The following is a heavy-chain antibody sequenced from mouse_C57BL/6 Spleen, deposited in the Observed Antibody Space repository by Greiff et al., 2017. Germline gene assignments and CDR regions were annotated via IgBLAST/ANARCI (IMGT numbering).Heavy chain of an antibody. CDR3: ARIPHYYGSSSYAMDY. Sequence: VQLQQSGPELVKPGASVKISCKASGYAFSSSWMNWVKQRPGKGLEWIGRIYPGDGDTNYNGKFKGKATLTADKSSSTAYMQLSSLTSEDSAVYFCARIPHYYGSSSYAMDYWGQGTSVTVAS. V-gene: IGHV1-82*01. J-gene: IGHJ4*01. CDR1: GYAFSSSW. CDR2: IYPGDGDT. D-gene: IGHD1-1*01.